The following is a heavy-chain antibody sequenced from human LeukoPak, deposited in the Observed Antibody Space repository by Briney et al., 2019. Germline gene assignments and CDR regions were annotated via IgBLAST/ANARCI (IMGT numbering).Heavy chain of an antibody. CDR3: ARVEPPGYGDY. CDR1: GYTFTGYY. J-gene: IGHJ4*02. V-gene: IGHV1-8*02. CDR2: MNPNSGNT. D-gene: IGHD6-13*01. Sequence: ASVKVSCKASGYTFTGYYMHWVRQAPGQGLEWMGWMNPNSGNTGYAQKFQGRVTMTRNTSISTAYMELSSLRSEDTAVYYCARVEPPGYGDYWGQGTLVTVSS.